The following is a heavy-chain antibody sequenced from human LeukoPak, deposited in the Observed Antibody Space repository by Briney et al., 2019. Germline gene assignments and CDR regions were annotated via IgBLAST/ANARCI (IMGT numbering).Heavy chain of an antibody. CDR2: IYSRGGT. Sequence: GGSLRLSCAASGFTVSNYYMSWVRQAPGKGLEWVSAIYSRGGTYFADSVRDRFTISRDNSKNTVYLQMDGLRGEDTAVYYCARDNTYGSFDYWGQGTLVTVSS. D-gene: IGHD5-18*01. CDR3: ARDNTYGSFDY. CDR1: GFTVSNYY. J-gene: IGHJ4*02. V-gene: IGHV3-53*01.